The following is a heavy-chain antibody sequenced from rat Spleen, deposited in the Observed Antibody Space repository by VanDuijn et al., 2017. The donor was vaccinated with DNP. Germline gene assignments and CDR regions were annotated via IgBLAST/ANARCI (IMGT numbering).Heavy chain of an antibody. CDR3: VRPHYYYGSYPHY. D-gene: IGHD1-12*02. J-gene: IGHJ2*01. CDR1: GFTFSDYY. CDR2: IRFDGATT. V-gene: IGHV5-22*01. Sequence: EVQLVESGGGLVQPGRSLKLSCAASGFTFSDYYMAWVRQAPTKGLEWVAYIRFDGATTYYGDSVKGRFTISRDNAKSSLYLQMNSLRSEDMATYYCVRPHYYYGSYPHYWGQGVMVTVSS.